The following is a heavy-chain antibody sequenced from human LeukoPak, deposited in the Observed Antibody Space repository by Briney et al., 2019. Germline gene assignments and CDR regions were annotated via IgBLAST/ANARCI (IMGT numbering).Heavy chain of an antibody. CDR2: INQDGSEK. CDR3: GRVQKTQTGGTPDY. Sequence: HPGGSLRLSCAASGFTFSTFWMTWVRQAPGKGLEWVANINQDGSEKDYVDSVKGRFTISRDNAKNSLYLQVNSLRDDDTAVYYCGRVQKTQTGGTPDYWGQGTLVTVSS. V-gene: IGHV3-7*01. J-gene: IGHJ4*02. CDR1: GFTFSTFW. D-gene: IGHD1-14*01.